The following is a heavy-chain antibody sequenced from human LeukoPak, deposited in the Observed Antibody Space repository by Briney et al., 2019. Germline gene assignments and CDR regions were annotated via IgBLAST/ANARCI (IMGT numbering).Heavy chain of an antibody. CDR3: ARGKYYDFWSGYYTDPREFDY. V-gene: IGHV1-8*03. D-gene: IGHD3-3*01. CDR1: GYTFTSYD. CDR2: MNPNSGNT. J-gene: IGHJ4*02. Sequence: GASVKVSCKASGYTFTSYDINWVRQATGQGLEWMGWMNPNSGNTGYAQKFQGRVTITRNTSISTAYMELSSLRSEDTAVYYCARGKYYDFWSGYYTDPREFDYWGQGTLVTVSS.